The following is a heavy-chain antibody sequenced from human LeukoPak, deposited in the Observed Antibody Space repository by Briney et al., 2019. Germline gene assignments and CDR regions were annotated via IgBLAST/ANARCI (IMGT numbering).Heavy chain of an antibody. J-gene: IGHJ4*02. D-gene: IGHD4-17*01. CDR3: ARAYGVGGGY. CDR1: GYTFTSYG. CDR2: INPNSGGT. V-gene: IGHV1-2*02. Sequence: ASVKVSCKASGYTFTSYGISWVRQAPGQGLEWMGWINPNSGGTNYAQKFQGRVTMTRDTSISTAYMELSRLRSDDTAVYYCARAYGVGGGYWGQGTLVTVSS.